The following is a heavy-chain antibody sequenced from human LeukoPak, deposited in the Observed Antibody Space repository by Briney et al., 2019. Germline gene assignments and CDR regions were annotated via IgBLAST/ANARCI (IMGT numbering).Heavy chain of an antibody. CDR3: ARGRGYCSSTSCYPFDY. CDR2: IYHSGST. D-gene: IGHD2-2*03. Sequence: SQILSLTCAVSGGSISSGGYSWSWIRQPPGKGLEWIGYIYHSGSTYYNPSLKSRVTISVDRSKSQFSLKLSSVTAADTAVYYCARGRGYCSSTSCYPFDYWGQGTLVTVSS. CDR1: GGSISSGGYS. V-gene: IGHV4-30-2*01. J-gene: IGHJ4*02.